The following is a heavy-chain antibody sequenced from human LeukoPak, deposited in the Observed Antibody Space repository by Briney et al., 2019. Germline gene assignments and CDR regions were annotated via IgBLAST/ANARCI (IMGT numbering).Heavy chain of an antibody. CDR1: GGSISSYY. Sequence: PSETLSLTCTVSGGSISSYYWSWIRQPPGKGLEWIGEINHSGSTYYNPSLKSRVTISVDTSKNQFSLKLSSVTAADTAVYYCARGRATLYAFDIWGQGTMVTVSS. CDR3: ARGRATLYAFDI. D-gene: IGHD1-26*01. V-gene: IGHV4-34*01. CDR2: INHSGST. J-gene: IGHJ3*02.